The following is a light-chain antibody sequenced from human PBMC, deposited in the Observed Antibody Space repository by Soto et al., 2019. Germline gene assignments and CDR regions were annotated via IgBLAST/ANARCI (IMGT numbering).Light chain of an antibody. CDR2: GAS. J-gene: IGKJ4*01. V-gene: IGKV3-15*01. CDR3: QQYNNWPPLT. CDR1: QSLSTSN. Sequence: DIVLAQSPVTRSLSPGERATLSCRASQSLSTSNLAWYQQKPGQAPRLLIYGASTRATGIPARFSGSGSGTEFTLTISCLQSEDFAVYYCQQYNNWPPLTFGGGTKVDIK.